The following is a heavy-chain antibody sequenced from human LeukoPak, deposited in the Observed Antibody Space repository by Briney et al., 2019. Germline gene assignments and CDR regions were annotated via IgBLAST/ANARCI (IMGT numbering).Heavy chain of an antibody. CDR1: RDSFSSNSAA. D-gene: IGHD2-2*01. CDR3: ARAYCSSTSCQSDAFDI. V-gene: IGHV6-1*01. CDR2: TYYRSKLYN. Sequence: SQTLSLTCAISRDSFSSNSAAWNWLRQSPSRGLEWLGRTYYRSKLYNDYAVSVKSRITINPDTSKNQFSLQLNSVTPEDTAVYYCARAYCSSTSCQSDAFDIWGQGTVVTVSS. J-gene: IGHJ3*02.